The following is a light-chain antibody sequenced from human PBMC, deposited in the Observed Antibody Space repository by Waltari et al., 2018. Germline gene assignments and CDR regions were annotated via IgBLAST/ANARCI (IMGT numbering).Light chain of an antibody. V-gene: IGLV2-11*01. J-gene: IGLJ2*01. CDR2: DVN. CDR3: CSYVGTYPVV. CDR1: SNDVGDYNY. Sequence: QSVLTQPRSVSGSPGQSVTISCPGTSNDVGDYNYFSWYQHHPGKAPKVIIYDVNKRPSGVPDRCSGSNSGNTASLTISGLQAEDEADDYCCSYVGTYPVVFGGGTKLTVL.